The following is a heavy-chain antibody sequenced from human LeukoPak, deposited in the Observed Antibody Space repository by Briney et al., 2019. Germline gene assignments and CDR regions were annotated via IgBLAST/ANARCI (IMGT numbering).Heavy chain of an antibody. V-gene: IGHV3-11*04. CDR1: GFTFSDYY. Sequence: GGSLRLSCAASGFTFSDYYMSWIRQAPGKGLEWVSYITSSGTNMYYADSVKGRFTISRDNSKNTLYLQMNSLRAEDTAVYYCARVEIETFDYWGQGTLVTVSS. CDR2: ITSSGTNM. D-gene: IGHD3-22*01. J-gene: IGHJ4*02. CDR3: ARVEIETFDY.